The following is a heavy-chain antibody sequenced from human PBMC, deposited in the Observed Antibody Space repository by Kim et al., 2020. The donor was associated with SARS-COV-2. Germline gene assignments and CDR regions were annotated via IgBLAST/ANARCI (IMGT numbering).Heavy chain of an antibody. D-gene: IGHD3-10*01. CDR3: TTDRLPTYYYGSGSYFYQYYFDY. CDR2: MKSKTDGGTT. Sequence: GGSLRLSCAASGFTFSNAWMSWVRQAPGKGLEWVGRMKSKTDGGTTDYAAPVKGRFTISRDDSKNTLYLQMNSLKTEDTAVYYCTTDRLPTYYYGSGSYFYQYYFDYWGQGTLVTVSS. J-gene: IGHJ4*02. CDR1: GFTFSNAW. V-gene: IGHV3-15*01.